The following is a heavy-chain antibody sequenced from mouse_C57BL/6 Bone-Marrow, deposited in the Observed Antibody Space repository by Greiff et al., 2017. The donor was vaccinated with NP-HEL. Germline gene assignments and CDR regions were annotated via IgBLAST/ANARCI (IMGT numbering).Heavy chain of an antibody. CDR3: ARPYDYDVAWFAY. CDR2: ISSGGSYT. D-gene: IGHD2-4*01. J-gene: IGHJ3*01. CDR1: GFTFSSYG. Sequence: EVKVVESGGDLVKPGGSLKLSCAASGFTFSSYGMSWVRQTPDKRLEWVATISSGGSYTYYPDSVKGRFTISRDNAKNTLYLQLSSLKSEDEAMYYCARPYDYDVAWFAYWGQGTLVTVSA. V-gene: IGHV5-6*01.